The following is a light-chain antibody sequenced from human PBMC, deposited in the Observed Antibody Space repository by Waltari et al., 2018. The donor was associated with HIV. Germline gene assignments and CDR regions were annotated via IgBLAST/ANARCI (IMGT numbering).Light chain of an antibody. J-gene: IGLJ3*02. Sequence: QSALTQPRSVSGSPGQSVTISCTGTSSDVGCYNYVSWYQQHPGKAPKLMIWDVTKRPSGVPDRFSGSRSGNMASLTISGLQADDEADYYCCSYAGTFTWVFGGGTRLTVL. CDR1: SSDVGCYNY. V-gene: IGLV2-11*01. CDR2: DVT. CDR3: CSYAGTFTWV.